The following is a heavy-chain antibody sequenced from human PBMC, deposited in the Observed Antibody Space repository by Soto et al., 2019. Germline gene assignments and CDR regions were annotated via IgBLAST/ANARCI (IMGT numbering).Heavy chain of an antibody. CDR3: ARRRYYDSSGYLY. Sequence: LGESLKISCKGSGYSFTSYWISWVHQMPGKGLEWMGRIDPSDSYTNYSPSFQGHVTISADKSISTAYLQWSSLKASDTAMYYCARRRYYDSSGYLYWGQGTLVTVSS. D-gene: IGHD3-22*01. CDR1: GYSFTSYW. V-gene: IGHV5-10-1*01. CDR2: IDPSDSYT. J-gene: IGHJ4*02.